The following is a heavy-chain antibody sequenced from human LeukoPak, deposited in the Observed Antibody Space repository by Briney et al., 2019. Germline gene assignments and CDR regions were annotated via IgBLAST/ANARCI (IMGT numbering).Heavy chain of an antibody. D-gene: IGHD3-3*01. CDR1: GYTFTSYD. V-gene: IGHV1-8*03. CDR2: MNPNSGNT. CDR3: ARGRSYDFWSGYYTDHNWFDP. Sequence: ASVKVSCKASGYTFTSYDINWVRQATGQGLEWMGWMNPNSGNTGYAQKFQGRVTITRNTPISTAYMELSSLRSEDTAVYYCARGRSYDFWSGYYTDHNWFDPWGQGTLVTVSS. J-gene: IGHJ5*02.